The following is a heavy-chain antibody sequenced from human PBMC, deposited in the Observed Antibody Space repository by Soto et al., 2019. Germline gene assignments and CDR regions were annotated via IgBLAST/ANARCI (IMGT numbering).Heavy chain of an antibody. CDR1: GFTFSSYG. J-gene: IGHJ4*02. D-gene: IGHD2-15*01. CDR3: AKETWRYGGNKLNFDY. CDR2: ISYDGSNK. V-gene: IGHV3-30*18. Sequence: PGGSLRLSCAASGFTFSSYGMHWVRQAPGKGLEWVAVISYDGSNKYYADSVKGRFTISRDNSKNTLYLQMNSLRAEDTAVYYCAKETWRYGGNKLNFDYWGQGTLVTV.